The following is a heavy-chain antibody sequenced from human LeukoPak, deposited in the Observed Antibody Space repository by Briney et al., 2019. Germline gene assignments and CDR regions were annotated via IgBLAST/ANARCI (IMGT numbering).Heavy chain of an antibody. CDR1: GGSISSYY. Sequence: SETLSLTCTVSGGSISSYYWSWIRQPPGKGLEWIGYIYYSGSTNYNPSLKSRVTISVDTSKNQFSLKLSSVTAADTAVYYCARLDKLFIAVAGTPTSQAFDIWGQGTMVTVSS. J-gene: IGHJ3*02. D-gene: IGHD6-19*01. CDR3: ARLDKLFIAVAGTPTSQAFDI. CDR2: IYYSGST. V-gene: IGHV4-59*08.